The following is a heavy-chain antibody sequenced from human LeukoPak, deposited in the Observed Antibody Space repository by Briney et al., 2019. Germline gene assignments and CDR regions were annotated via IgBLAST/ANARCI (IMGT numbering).Heavy chain of an antibody. D-gene: IGHD1-26*01. CDR2: VHYSLPN. V-gene: IGHV4-59*07. J-gene: IGHJ4*02. Sequence: PSDTLSLTCTVSGDSMNGYYWRWIRQTPGQGLEWIGIVHYSLPNNFSPPLKRRVTISMDTSRSHFSLILSSVTAADTAVYSCASCDIVGRFFDYWGQGTLVTVSS. CDR3: ASCDIVGRFFDY. CDR1: GDSMNGYY.